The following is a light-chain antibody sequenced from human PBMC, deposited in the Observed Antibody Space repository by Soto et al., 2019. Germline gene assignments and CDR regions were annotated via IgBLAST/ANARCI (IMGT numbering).Light chain of an antibody. CDR3: QHYNSYSEA. CDR2: AAS. V-gene: IGKV1-16*01. CDR1: QIISNY. Sequence: DIQMTQSPSSLSASLGDRVTITCRASQIISNYLNWYQQKPGKAPELLIYAASSLQSGVPSRFSGSGSGTEFTLTISSLQPDDFATYYCQHYNSYSEAFGQGTKVDIK. J-gene: IGKJ1*01.